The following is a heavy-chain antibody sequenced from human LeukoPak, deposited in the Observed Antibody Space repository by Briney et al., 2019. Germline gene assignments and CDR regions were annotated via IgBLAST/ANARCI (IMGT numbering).Heavy chain of an antibody. Sequence: GGSLRLSCAASGFTFSSYAMNWVRQAPGKGLEWVSVIYSGSSSTYYTDSVKGRFTISRHNSKNTLYLQMNSLRAEDTAVYYCARVGSGWYDFDYWGQGTLVTVSS. CDR1: GFTFSSYA. CDR3: ARVGSGWYDFDY. CDR2: IYSGSSST. J-gene: IGHJ4*02. D-gene: IGHD6-19*01. V-gene: IGHV3-23*03.